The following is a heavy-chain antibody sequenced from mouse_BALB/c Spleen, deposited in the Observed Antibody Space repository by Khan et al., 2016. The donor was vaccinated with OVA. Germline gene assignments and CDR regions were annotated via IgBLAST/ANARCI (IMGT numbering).Heavy chain of an antibody. CDR3: GRPSEAYQVWYCDV. Sequence: QVQLKQSGPGLVQPSQSLSITCTVSGFSLTNYGIHWVRQSPGKGLEWLGVIWSGGSTDYNAAFISRLSVSKYNSKSPIFFNMNRLPANDTAIYYGGRPSEAYQVWYCDVWGAGTTVTVAS. J-gene: IGHJ1*01. D-gene: IGHD3-2*02. CDR1: GFSLTNYG. V-gene: IGHV2-2*02. CDR2: IWSGGST.